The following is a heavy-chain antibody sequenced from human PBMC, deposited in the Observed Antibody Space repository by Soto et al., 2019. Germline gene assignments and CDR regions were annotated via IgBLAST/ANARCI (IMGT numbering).Heavy chain of an antibody. CDR3: AGPMVRGVIITPNPYYYYYGMDV. J-gene: IGHJ6*02. D-gene: IGHD3-10*01. Sequence: QVQLVQSGAEVKKPGASVKVSCKASGYAFTSYYMHWVRQAPGQGLEWMGIINPSGGSTSYAQKFQGRVTMTRDTSTSTVYMELSSLRSEDTAVYYCAGPMVRGVIITPNPYYYYYGMDVWGQGTTVTVSS. CDR2: INPSGGST. CDR1: GYAFTSYY. V-gene: IGHV1-46*01.